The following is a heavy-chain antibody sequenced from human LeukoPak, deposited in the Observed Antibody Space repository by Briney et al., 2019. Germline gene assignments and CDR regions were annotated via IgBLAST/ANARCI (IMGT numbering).Heavy chain of an antibody. CDR1: GGSFSDYY. V-gene: IGHV4-34*01. CDR2: IYHSGST. Sequence: SETLSLTCVVYGGSFSDYYWSWIRQPPGKGLEWIGEIYHSGSTNYNPYLTSRVTISVDTSNNHFSLKLTSVTAADTAVYYCARSVITSPLTYFYYYHMDVWGKGTTVTVSS. D-gene: IGHD3-16*01. CDR3: ARSVITSPLTYFYYYHMDV. J-gene: IGHJ6*03.